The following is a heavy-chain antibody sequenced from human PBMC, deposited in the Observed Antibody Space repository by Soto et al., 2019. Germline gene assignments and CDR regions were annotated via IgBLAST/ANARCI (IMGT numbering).Heavy chain of an antibody. CDR2: IGGYKGNT. V-gene: IGHV1-18*01. Sequence: GASVKVSCKASGYTFTNYGVSWVRQAPGQGLEWMGWIGGYKGNTNYAQKLQGRVTLTTDTSTSTVYMELSSLRSEDTAVYYCARDRLLYPYGMDVWGQGTTVTVSS. D-gene: IGHD3-16*01. J-gene: IGHJ6*02. CDR1: GYTFTNYG. CDR3: ARDRLLYPYGMDV.